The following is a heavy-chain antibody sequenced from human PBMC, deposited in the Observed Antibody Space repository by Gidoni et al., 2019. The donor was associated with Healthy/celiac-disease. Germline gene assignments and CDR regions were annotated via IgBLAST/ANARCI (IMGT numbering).Heavy chain of an antibody. D-gene: IGHD6-19*01. V-gene: IGHV5-51*01. J-gene: IGHJ4*02. CDR2: IYPGDADT. CDR1: VSSFTSYW. CDR3: ATAMALNDYFDY. Sequence: EVQLVQSGAEVKTPGESLKISCKGSVSSFTSYWIVWVRQMPGKGLEWMGIIYPGDADTRYSPSFQGQVTISADKSISTAYMQWSSLKASDTAMYYCATAMALNDYFDYWGQGTLVTVSS.